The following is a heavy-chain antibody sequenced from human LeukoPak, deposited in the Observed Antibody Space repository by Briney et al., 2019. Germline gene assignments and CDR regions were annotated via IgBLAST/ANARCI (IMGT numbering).Heavy chain of an antibody. CDR1: GYTFTSYY. CDR3: ARDRGSSGWTPTNYYYGMDV. Sequence: ASVKVSCKASGYTFTSYYMHWVRQAPGQGLEWMGIINPSGGSTSYAQKFQGRVTMTRDTSTSTVYMELSSLRSEDTAVYYCARDRGSSGWTPTNYYYGMDVWGQGTTVTVSS. D-gene: IGHD6-19*01. V-gene: IGHV1-46*01. CDR2: INPSGGST. J-gene: IGHJ6*02.